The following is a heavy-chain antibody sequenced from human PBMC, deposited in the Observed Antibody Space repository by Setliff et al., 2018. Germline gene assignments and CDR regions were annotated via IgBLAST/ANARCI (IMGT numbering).Heavy chain of an antibody. J-gene: IGHJ4*02. CDR1: GFTFSSFW. Sequence: PGGSLRLSCAASGFTFSSFWMAWVRQSPGRGLEWVANINQDGGAQFYVDSVQGRFTISRVNSKNTLYLQMNSLRAEDTAMYYCAKSGIAAAGTAPFDYWGQGTLVTVSS. CDR2: INQDGGAQ. D-gene: IGHD6-13*01. CDR3: AKSGIAAAGTAPFDY. V-gene: IGHV3-7*03.